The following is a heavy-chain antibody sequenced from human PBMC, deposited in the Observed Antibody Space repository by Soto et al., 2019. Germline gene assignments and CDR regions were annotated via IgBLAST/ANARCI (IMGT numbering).Heavy chain of an antibody. Sequence: PSETLSLTCAVSGFNISSSKWWSWVRQPPGKGLEWIGEIYQSGSTNYNPSLESRVRMSVDKSRNQFSLKLTSVSAADTAVYYCARASATIAAAAIFDYWGQGTLVTVSS. D-gene: IGHD6-13*01. J-gene: IGHJ4*02. CDR2: IYQSGST. V-gene: IGHV4-4*02. CDR3: ARASATIAAAAIFDY. CDR1: GFNISSSKW.